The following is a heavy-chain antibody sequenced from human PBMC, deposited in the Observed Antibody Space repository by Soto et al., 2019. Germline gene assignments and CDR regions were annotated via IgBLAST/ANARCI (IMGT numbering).Heavy chain of an antibody. Sequence: ASVKVSCKASGYTFTGYYMHWVRQAPGQGLEWMGWINPNSGGTNYAQKFQGWVTMTRDTSISTAYMELSRLRSDDTAVYYCARDPQCSGGSCYPDSEPPAEYFQHWGQGTLVTVSS. D-gene: IGHD2-15*01. CDR2: INPNSGGT. V-gene: IGHV1-2*04. J-gene: IGHJ1*01. CDR3: ARDPQCSGGSCYPDSEPPAEYFQH. CDR1: GYTFTGYY.